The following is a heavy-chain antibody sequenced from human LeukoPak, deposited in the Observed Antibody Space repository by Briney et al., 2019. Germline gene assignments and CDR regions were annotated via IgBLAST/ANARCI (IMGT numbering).Heavy chain of an antibody. CDR1: GYSFTSYW. V-gene: IGHV5-51*01. J-gene: IGHJ5*02. Sequence: GASLKISCKGSGYSFTSYWIGWVRQMPGKGLEWMGIIYTGDSDTSYSPSFHGQLTISAENSINTPYLLRSSLKASDTAMYYCARSKDWFDPWGQGTLVTVSS. CDR3: ARSKDWFDP. CDR2: IYTGDSDT.